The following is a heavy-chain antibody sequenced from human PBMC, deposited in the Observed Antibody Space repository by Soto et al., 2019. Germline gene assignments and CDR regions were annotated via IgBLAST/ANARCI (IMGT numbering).Heavy chain of an antibody. CDR1: GFTFSSYS. J-gene: IGHJ4*02. Sequence: PGGSLRLSCAASGFTFSSYSMNWVRQAPGKGLEWVSSISSSSYIYYADSVKGRFTISRDNAKNSLYLQMNSLRAEDTAVYYCARFPGDSSGYYYSFLDYWGQGTLVTVSS. CDR3: ARFPGDSSGYYYSFLDY. D-gene: IGHD3-22*01. CDR2: ISSSSYI. V-gene: IGHV3-21*01.